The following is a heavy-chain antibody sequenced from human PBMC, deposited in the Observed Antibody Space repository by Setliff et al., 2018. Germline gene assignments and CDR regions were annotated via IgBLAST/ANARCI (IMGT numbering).Heavy chain of an antibody. CDR2: IWYDGSNK. Sequence: PGGSLRLSCAASGFTFSTYEMNWVRQAPGKGLEWVAVIWYDGSNKYYADSVKGRFTISRDNSKNTLYLQMNSLRAEDTAVYYCAKDNAYSSSWYYYYYYMDVWGKGTTVTVSS. V-gene: IGHV3-33*06. D-gene: IGHD6-13*01. J-gene: IGHJ6*03. CDR1: GFTFSTYE. CDR3: AKDNAYSSSWYYYYYYMDV.